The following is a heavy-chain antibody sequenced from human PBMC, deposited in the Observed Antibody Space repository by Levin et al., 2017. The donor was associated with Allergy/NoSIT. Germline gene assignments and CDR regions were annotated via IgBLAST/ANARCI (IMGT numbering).Heavy chain of an antibody. CDR1: GFTFNSYG. Sequence: GESLKISCAASGFTFNSYGMNWVHQTPGKGLEWVAVISYDGSEKYYADSMKGRFIISRDNSENTLYLQMNSLRPEDTAVYYCAKGLMGATTTWIFDSWGQGTLVTVSS. J-gene: IGHJ4*02. CDR2: ISYDGSEK. D-gene: IGHD1-26*01. V-gene: IGHV3-30*18. CDR3: AKGLMGATTTWIFDS.